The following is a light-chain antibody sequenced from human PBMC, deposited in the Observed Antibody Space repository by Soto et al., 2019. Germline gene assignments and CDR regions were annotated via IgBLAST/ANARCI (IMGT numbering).Light chain of an antibody. V-gene: IGLV2-14*01. Sequence: QSVLTQPASVSGSPGQSITISCTGTSSDVGGYNYVSWYQQHPGKAPKLMIYDVSNRPSGVPNRFSGSKSGNTASLTISGLQADDEADYYCCSYAGSYTLYAFGTGTKVTVL. CDR2: DVS. CDR3: CSYAGSYTLYA. J-gene: IGLJ1*01. CDR1: SSDVGGYNY.